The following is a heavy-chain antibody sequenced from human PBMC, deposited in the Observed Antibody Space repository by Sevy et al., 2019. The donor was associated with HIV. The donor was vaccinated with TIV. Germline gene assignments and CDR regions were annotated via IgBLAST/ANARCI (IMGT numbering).Heavy chain of an antibody. D-gene: IGHD2-8*01. CDR3: ARGRKTTEEWLEELDYYYGLDV. J-gene: IGHJ6*02. Sequence: GGSLRLSCAASGFSLTTSDMHWVRQAPGKGLKSVAYVRNDGSNKYYADSVRDRFTISRDSPKNTLYLQMNSLRDEDTAIYYCARGRKTTEEWLEELDYYYGLDVWGQGTTVTVSS. V-gene: IGHV3-30*02. CDR2: VRNDGSNK. CDR1: GFSLTTSD.